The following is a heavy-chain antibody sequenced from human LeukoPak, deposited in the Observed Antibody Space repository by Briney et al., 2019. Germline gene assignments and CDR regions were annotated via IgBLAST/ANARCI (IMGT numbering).Heavy chain of an antibody. Sequence: SETLSLTCAVSGYSISSGYYWGWIRQPPGKGLEWIGSIYHSGSTYYNPSLKSRVTISADTSKNQFSLKLSSVTAADTAVYYCARDSGYSYGDDAFDIWGQGTMVTVSS. D-gene: IGHD5-18*01. CDR3: ARDSGYSYGDDAFDI. J-gene: IGHJ3*02. V-gene: IGHV4-38-2*02. CDR1: GYSISSGYY. CDR2: IYHSGST.